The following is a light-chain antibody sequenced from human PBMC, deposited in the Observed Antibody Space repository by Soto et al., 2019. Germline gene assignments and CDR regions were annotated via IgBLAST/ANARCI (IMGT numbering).Light chain of an antibody. CDR2: EGT. J-gene: IGLJ1*01. V-gene: IGLV2-23*01. Sequence: QSALTQPASVSGSPGQSITISCTGTSSDVGSYNLVSWYQQHPGKAPKLIIYEGTKRPSGVSNRFSGSKSGNTASLTVSGLQAEDEAEYYCCSYAGGSTSGVFGTGTKVTVL. CDR3: CSYAGGSTSGV. CDR1: SSDVGSYNL.